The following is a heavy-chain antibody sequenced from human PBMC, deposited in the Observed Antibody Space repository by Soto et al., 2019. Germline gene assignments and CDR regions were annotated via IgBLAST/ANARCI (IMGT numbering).Heavy chain of an antibody. CDR1: GFTFSSYS. Sequence: EVQLVESGGGLVQPGGSLRLSCAASGFTFSSYSMNWVRQAPGKGLEWVSYISSSSSTIYYADSVKGRFTISRDNAKNTLDLQMNSLRSEDTAVYYCARVLNLGSFDYWGQGTLVTVSS. J-gene: IGHJ4*02. CDR2: ISSSSSTI. CDR3: ARVLNLGSFDY. V-gene: IGHV3-48*01.